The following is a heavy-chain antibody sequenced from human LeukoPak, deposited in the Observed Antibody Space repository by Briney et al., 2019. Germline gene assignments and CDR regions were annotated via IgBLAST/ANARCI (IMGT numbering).Heavy chain of an antibody. J-gene: IGHJ5*02. Sequence: GGSLRLSCAASGFTFSSYAMSWVRQAPGKGLEWVSAISGSGGSTYYADSVKGRFTISRDNSKNTLYLQMNSLRAEDTAVYYCVVVVPAAIDRPFDPWGQGTLVTVSS. CDR2: ISGSGGST. D-gene: IGHD2-2*02. V-gene: IGHV3-23*01. CDR3: VVVVPAAIDRPFDP. CDR1: GFTFSSYA.